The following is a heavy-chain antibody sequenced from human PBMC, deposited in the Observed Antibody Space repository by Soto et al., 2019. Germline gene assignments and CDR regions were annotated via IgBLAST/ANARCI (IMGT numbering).Heavy chain of an antibody. CDR3: GRGRYSSAEY. CDR1: GGSISSGGYS. J-gene: IGHJ4*02. Sequence: QLQLQESGSGLVKPSQTLSLTCAVSGGSISSGGYSWSWIRQPPGKGLEWIGYIYHSGSTYYNRSLKSRVTISVDMSKNQFSLKLSSVTAADTDVYYCGRGRYSSAEYWGQGTLVTVSS. CDR2: IYHSGST. V-gene: IGHV4-30-2*01. D-gene: IGHD5-18*01.